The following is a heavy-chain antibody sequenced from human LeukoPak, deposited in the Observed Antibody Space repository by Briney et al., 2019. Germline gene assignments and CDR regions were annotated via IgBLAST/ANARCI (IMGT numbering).Heavy chain of an antibody. CDR3: SFDSRFDY. CDR2: ISGSGAST. CDR1: GFIFSTCA. Sequence: GGSLRLSCAASGFIFSTCAMNWVRQSPGKGLEWVSGISGSGASTYYTDSVKGRFTISRDNSKNTMYLQMNSLRGEDTAIYYCSFDSRFDYWGQGTLVSVSS. V-gene: IGHV3-23*01. J-gene: IGHJ4*02. D-gene: IGHD3-22*01.